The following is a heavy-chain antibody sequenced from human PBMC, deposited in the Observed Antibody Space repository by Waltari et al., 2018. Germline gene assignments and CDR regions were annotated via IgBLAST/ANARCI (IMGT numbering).Heavy chain of an antibody. Sequence: QVQLQESGPGLVKPSETLSLTCTVSGGSISSYYWRWIRQPPGKGLEWIGYIYYSGSTNYNPSLKSRVTISVDTSKNQFSLKLSSVTAADTAVYYCARAYDSAYSNYDDAFDIWGQGTMVTVSS. V-gene: IGHV4-59*01. J-gene: IGHJ3*02. CDR2: IYYSGST. CDR3: ARAYDSAYSNYDDAFDI. CDR1: GGSISSYY. D-gene: IGHD4-4*01.